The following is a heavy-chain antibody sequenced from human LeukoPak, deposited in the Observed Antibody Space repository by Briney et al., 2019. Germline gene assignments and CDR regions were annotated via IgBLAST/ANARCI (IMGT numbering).Heavy chain of an antibody. CDR3: AREVRYLIAAAANWFDP. CDR2: IYYSGST. V-gene: IGHV4-39*07. Sequence: PSETLSLTCTVSGGSISSSSYYWGWIRQPPGKGLEWIGSIYYSGSTYYNPSLKSRVTISVDTSKNQFSPKLSSVTAADTAVYYCAREVRYLIAAAANWFDPWGQGTLVTVSS. D-gene: IGHD6-13*01. J-gene: IGHJ5*02. CDR1: GGSISSSSYY.